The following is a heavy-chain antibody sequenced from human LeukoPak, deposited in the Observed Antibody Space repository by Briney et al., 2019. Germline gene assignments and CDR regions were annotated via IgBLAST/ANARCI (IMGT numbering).Heavy chain of an antibody. V-gene: IGHV3-21*01. CDR3: ARGGYSSSWYPPPWFDP. Sequence: PGGSLRLSCAASGFTFSSYSMNWVRQAPGKGLEWVSSISSSSSYIYYADSVKGRFTISRDNAKNSLYLQMNSLRAEDMAVYYCARGGYSSSWYPPPWFDPWGQGTLVTVSS. CDR1: GFTFSSYS. D-gene: IGHD6-13*01. J-gene: IGHJ5*02. CDR2: ISSSSSYI.